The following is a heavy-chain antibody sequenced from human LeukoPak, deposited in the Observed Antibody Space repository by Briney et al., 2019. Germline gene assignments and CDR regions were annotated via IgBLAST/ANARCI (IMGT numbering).Heavy chain of an antibody. D-gene: IGHD6-19*01. V-gene: IGHV3-48*01. CDR1: GFTFSTYS. Sequence: GGSLRLSCAASGFTFSTYSMNWVRQAPGKGLEGVSYISSSSSAIYYADSVKGRFTVSRDNAKNSIYLQLNSLRAEDTAVYYCARSGRNIAVAGWGQGTLVTVSS. CDR2: ISSSSSAI. J-gene: IGHJ4*02. CDR3: ARSGRNIAVAG.